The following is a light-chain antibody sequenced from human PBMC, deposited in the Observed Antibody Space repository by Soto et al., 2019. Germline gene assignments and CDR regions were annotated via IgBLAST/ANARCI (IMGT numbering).Light chain of an antibody. J-gene: IGKJ1*01. CDR3: QHYNSYSEA. Sequence: DIQMTQSPSTLSASVGDRVTITCRASQSISGWLAWYQQRPGKAPKLLIYDDSSLESGVPSRFSGSGSGTEFTLTISSLQPDDFATYYCQHYNSYSEAFGQGTKVELK. V-gene: IGKV1-5*01. CDR2: DDS. CDR1: QSISGW.